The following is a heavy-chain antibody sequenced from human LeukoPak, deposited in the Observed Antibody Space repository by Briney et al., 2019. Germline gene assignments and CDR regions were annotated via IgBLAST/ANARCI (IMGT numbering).Heavy chain of an antibody. CDR2: IYYSGGT. Sequence: SETLSLTCTVSGGSISSSSYYWGWIRQPPGKGLEWIGSIYYSGGTYYNPSLKSRVTISVDTSKNQFSLKLSSVTAADTAVYYCARLGIAVAGTDWFDPWGQGTLVTVSS. D-gene: IGHD6-19*01. CDR1: GGSISSSSYY. V-gene: IGHV4-39*01. J-gene: IGHJ5*02. CDR3: ARLGIAVAGTDWFDP.